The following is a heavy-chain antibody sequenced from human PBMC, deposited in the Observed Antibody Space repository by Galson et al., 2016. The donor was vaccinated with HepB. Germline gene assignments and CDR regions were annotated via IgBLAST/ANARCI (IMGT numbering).Heavy chain of an antibody. CDR2: INHSGYT. CDR3: ARLSNGWIRFDC. CDR1: GGSFRAYQ. J-gene: IGHJ4*02. V-gene: IGHV4-34*01. D-gene: IGHD6-19*01. Sequence: LSLTCVVDGGSFRAYQWAWIRQTPGRGLEWIGEINHSGYTNYNPSLGSRVTISIDTSRNQFSLRMTSVTAADTAFYYCARLSNGWIRFDCWGQGSLVTVSS.